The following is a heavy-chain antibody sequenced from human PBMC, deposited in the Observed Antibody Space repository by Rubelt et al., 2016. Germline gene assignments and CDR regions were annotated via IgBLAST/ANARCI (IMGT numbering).Heavy chain of an antibody. V-gene: IGHV3-21*01. J-gene: IGHJ3*02. CDR3: AIAYYYDRWGAFDI. CDR2: ISSSSSYI. Sequence: VQLQGSGPGLVKPSETLSLTCAVSGGSISSDEWWSWVRQPPGKGLEWVSSISSSSSYIYYADSVKGRFTISRENAKNSVSLQMNSLRAEDTAVYYCAIAYYYDRWGAFDIWGQGTMVTVSS. D-gene: IGHD3-22*01. CDR1: GGSISSDEW.